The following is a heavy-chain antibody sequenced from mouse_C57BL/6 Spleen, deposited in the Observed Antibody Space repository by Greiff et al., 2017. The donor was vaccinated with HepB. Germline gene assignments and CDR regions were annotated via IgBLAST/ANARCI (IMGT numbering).Heavy chain of an antibody. Sequence: EVQLQQSGPELVKPGASVKIPCKASGYTFTDYNMDWVKQSHGKSLEWIGDINPNNGGTIYNQKFKGKATLTVDKSSSTAYMELSSLTSEDTAVYYCARRGDYGSSYGYAMDYWGQGTSVTVSS. J-gene: IGHJ4*01. V-gene: IGHV1-18*01. CDR1: GYTFTDYN. D-gene: IGHD1-1*01. CDR2: INPNNGGT. CDR3: ARRGDYGSSYGYAMDY.